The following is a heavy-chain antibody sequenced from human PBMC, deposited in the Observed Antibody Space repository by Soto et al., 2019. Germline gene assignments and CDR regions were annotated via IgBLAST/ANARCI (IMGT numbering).Heavy chain of an antibody. CDR3: THCTYDFSSASVYYFDY. CDR1: GFSLDTIGVD. J-gene: IGHJ4*02. Sequence: QITLKESGPTLMKPTQTLTQTCTLSGFSLDTIGVDVGWIRRPPGKALEWLALIYWDDDDRYSPSLKSRLTVTKDTSRNQVVLTLANVDPVDTATYYCTHCTYDFSSASVYYFDYWGQGTPVTVSS. D-gene: IGHD3-3*01. V-gene: IGHV2-5*02. CDR2: IYWDDDD.